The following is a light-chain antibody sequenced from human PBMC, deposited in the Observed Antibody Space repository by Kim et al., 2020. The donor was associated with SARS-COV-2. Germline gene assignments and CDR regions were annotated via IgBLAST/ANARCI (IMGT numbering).Light chain of an antibody. J-gene: IGKJ2*01. Sequence: LLPGERATLSCRGSQSVCNNLLAWYQQRPGQAPRPLIYGASSRATGIPDRFTGSGSGTDFTLTISRLEPEDFAVYYCHQYCSSPRTFGQGTKLEI. CDR1: QSVCNNL. CDR3: HQYCSSPRT. V-gene: IGKV3-20*01. CDR2: GAS.